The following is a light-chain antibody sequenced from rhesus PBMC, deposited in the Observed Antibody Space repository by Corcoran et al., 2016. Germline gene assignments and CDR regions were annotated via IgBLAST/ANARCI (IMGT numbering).Light chain of an antibody. V-gene: IGKV1-25*01. J-gene: IGKJ4*01. CDR3: LQRNSYPRT. CDR1: QNINSY. Sequence: DIQMTQSPSSLSASVGDRVTITCRASQNINSYLAWYQQKPGKAPNLLIYKASTLQSGVPSRFSGSGTGTDFTLTISSLQPEDFATYYCLQRNSYPRTFGGGTKVEVK. CDR2: KAS.